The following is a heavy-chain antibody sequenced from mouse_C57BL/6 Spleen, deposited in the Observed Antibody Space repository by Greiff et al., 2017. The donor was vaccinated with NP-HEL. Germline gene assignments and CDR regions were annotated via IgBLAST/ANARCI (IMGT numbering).Heavy chain of an antibody. CDR1: GYAFTNYL. CDR3: ARDYDGNPAWFAY. CDR2: INPGSGGT. D-gene: IGHD2-3*01. Sequence: QVHVKQSGAELVRPGTSVKVSCKASGYAFTNYLIEWVKQRPGQGLEWIGVINPGSGGTNYNEKFKGKATLTADKSSSTAYMQLSSLTSEDSAVYFCARDYDGNPAWFAYWGQGTLVTVSA. V-gene: IGHV1-54*01. J-gene: IGHJ3*01.